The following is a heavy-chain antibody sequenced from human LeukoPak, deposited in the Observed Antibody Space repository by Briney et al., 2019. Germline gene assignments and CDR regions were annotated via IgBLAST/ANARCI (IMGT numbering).Heavy chain of an antibody. CDR3: ARDYYYDSSGQHDY. CDR1: GYTFTSYG. CDR2: ISAYNGNT. D-gene: IGHD3-22*01. J-gene: IGHJ4*02. V-gene: IGHV1-18*01. Sequence: ASVKVSCKASGYTFTSYGISWVRQAPGQGLEWMGWISAYNGNTNYAQKLQGRVTMTRDTSTSTAYMELRSLRSDDTAVYYCARDYYYDSSGQHDYWGQGTLVTVSS.